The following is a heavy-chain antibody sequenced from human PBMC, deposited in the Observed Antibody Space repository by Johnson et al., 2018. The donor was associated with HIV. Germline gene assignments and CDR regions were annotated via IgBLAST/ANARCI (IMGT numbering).Heavy chain of an antibody. CDR3: ARAPGTAGGAFDI. CDR1: GFTFSSYW. V-gene: IGHV3-7*01. D-gene: IGHD1-1*01. Sequence: VQLVESGGGLVQPGGSLRLSCAASGFTFSSYWMNWVRQAPGKGLAWVANIKQDGSERNYVDSVRGRFIISRDNAENSLYLQLDSLRVDDTAVYYCARAPGTAGGAFDIWGQGTMVTVSS. CDR2: IKQDGSER. J-gene: IGHJ3*02.